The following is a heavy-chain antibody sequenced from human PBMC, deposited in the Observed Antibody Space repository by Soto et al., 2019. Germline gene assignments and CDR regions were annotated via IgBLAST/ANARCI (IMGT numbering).Heavy chain of an antibody. J-gene: IGHJ4*02. D-gene: IGHD3-3*01. CDR1: GFTFSNAW. Sequence: GGSLRLSCAASGFTFSNAWMSWVRQAPGKGLEWVGRIKSKTDGGTTDYAAPVKGRFTISRDDSKNTLYLQMNSLKTEDTAVYYCTTDNDFWSGYTFDYWGQGTLVTVSS. CDR2: IKSKTDGGTT. V-gene: IGHV3-15*01. CDR3: TTDNDFWSGYTFDY.